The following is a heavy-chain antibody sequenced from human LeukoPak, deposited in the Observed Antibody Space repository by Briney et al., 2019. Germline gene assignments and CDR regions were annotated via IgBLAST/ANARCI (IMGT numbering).Heavy chain of an antibody. CDR1: GFTFGSYA. Sequence: GGSLRLSCAASGFTFGSYAMSWVRQAPGKGLEWVSAISGSGGSTYYADSVKGRFTISRDNSKNTLYLQMNSLRAEDTAVYYCAKKEEVLWFGELLYGGFDYWGQGTLVTVSS. J-gene: IGHJ4*02. V-gene: IGHV3-23*01. D-gene: IGHD3-10*01. CDR3: AKKEEVLWFGELLYGGFDY. CDR2: ISGSGGST.